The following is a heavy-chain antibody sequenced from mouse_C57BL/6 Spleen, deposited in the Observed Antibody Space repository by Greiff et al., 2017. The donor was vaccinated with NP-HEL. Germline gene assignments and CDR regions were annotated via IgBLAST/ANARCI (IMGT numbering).Heavy chain of an antibody. V-gene: IGHV6-3*01. J-gene: IGHJ3*01. CDR3: TGGWLPSWFAY. CDR2: IRLKSDNYAT. CDR1: GFTFSNYW. D-gene: IGHD2-3*01. Sequence: EVQRVESGGGLVQPGGSMKLSCVASGFTFSNYWMNWVRQSPEKGLEWVAQIRLKSDNYATHYAESVKGRFTISRDDSKSSVYLQMNNLRAEDTGIYYCTGGWLPSWFAYWGQGTLVTVSA.